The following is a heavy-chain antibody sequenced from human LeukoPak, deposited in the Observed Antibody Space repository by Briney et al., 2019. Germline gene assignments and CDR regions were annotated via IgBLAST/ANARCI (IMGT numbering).Heavy chain of an antibody. Sequence: GGSLRLSCAAPGFTFDDYAMHWVRQAPGKGLEWVSLISWDGGRTYYADSVRGRFIISRDNSKNSLYLQMNSLIPEDTALYYCAKYSHSSTWGFLDYWGQGTLVTVSS. J-gene: IGHJ4*02. V-gene: IGHV3-43D*03. CDR3: AKYSHSSTWGFLDY. CDR2: ISWDGGRT. CDR1: GFTFDDYA. D-gene: IGHD6-13*01.